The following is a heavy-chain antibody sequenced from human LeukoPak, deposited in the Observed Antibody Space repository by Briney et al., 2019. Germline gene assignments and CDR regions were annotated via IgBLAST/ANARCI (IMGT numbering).Heavy chain of an antibody. Sequence: SETLSLTCTVSGGSISSSSYYWGWIRQPPGKGLEWMGSIYYSGSTYYNPSLKSRVTISVDTSKNQFSLKLSSVTAADTAVYYCARRTQVPAALFNYYYGMDVWGQGTTVTVSS. CDR1: GGSISSSSYY. V-gene: IGHV4-39*01. D-gene: IGHD2-2*01. J-gene: IGHJ6*02. CDR2: IYYSGST. CDR3: ARRTQVPAALFNYYYGMDV.